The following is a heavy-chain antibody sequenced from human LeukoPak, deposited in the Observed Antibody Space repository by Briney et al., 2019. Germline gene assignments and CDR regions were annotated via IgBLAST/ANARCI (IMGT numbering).Heavy chain of an antibody. CDR1: GYTFTGYY. CDR3: ARVNHYYDSSGYYSDY. Sequence: ASVKVSCKASGYTFTGYYMHWVRQAPGQGLEWMGWINPNSGGTNYAQKFQGWVTMTRDTSISTAYMELSSLRSEDTAVYYCARVNHYYDSSGYYSDYWGQGTLVTVSS. V-gene: IGHV1-2*04. J-gene: IGHJ4*02. CDR2: INPNSGGT. D-gene: IGHD3-22*01.